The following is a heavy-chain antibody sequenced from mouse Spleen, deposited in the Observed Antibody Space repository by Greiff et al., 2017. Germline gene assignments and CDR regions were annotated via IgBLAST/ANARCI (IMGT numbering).Heavy chain of an antibody. CDR2: ISYSGST. CDR1: GDSITSGY. Sequence: DVQLVESGPSLVKPSQTLSLTCSVTGDSITSGYWNWIRKFPGNKLEYMGYISYSGSTYYNPSLKSRISITRDTSKNQYYLQLNSVTTEDTATYYCARSPRSYYGYVGYFDVWGAGTTVTVSS. J-gene: IGHJ1*01. D-gene: IGHD1-2*01. V-gene: IGHV3-8*02. CDR3: ARSPRSYYGYVGYFDV.